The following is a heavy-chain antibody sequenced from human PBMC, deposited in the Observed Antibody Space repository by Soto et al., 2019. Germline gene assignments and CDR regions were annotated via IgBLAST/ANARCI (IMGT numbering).Heavy chain of an antibody. V-gene: IGHV2-5*02. J-gene: IGHJ4*02. CDR3: ADVDTTGTTQ. Sequence: QITWKESGPTLVQPTQTLTLTCTVSVFSLSTSEVGVTSIRQPPGKALDWLALIYWDDDKRYTPSLKSRLTTTKDASKNQVVLTVTNMDPVNTATYDCADVDTTGTTQGGKGSLVTVSS. CDR1: VFSLSTSEVG. CDR2: IYWDDDK. D-gene: IGHD4-17*01.